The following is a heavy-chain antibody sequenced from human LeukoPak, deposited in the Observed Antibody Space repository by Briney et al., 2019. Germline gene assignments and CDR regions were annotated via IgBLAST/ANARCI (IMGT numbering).Heavy chain of an antibody. CDR2: ISYDGSNK. Sequence: GWSLRLSCAASGFTFNNYAMHWVRQAPGKGLQWVAVISYDGSNKYYADSVKGRFTISRDNSKNTLYLQMNSLRAEDTAVYYCARDSGFSGTQRGEYWGQGTLVTVSS. V-gene: IGHV3-30*04. D-gene: IGHD3/OR15-3a*01. CDR3: ARDSGFSGTQRGEY. CDR1: GFTFNNYA. J-gene: IGHJ4*02.